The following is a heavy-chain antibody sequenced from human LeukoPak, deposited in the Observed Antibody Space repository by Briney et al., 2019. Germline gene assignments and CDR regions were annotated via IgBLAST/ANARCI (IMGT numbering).Heavy chain of an antibody. CDR3: ARGTIAVADYFDY. J-gene: IGHJ4*02. D-gene: IGHD6-19*01. Sequence: RTGGSLRLSCAASGFTFSSYGMHWVRQAPGKGLEWVAVISYDGSNKDYADSVKGRFTISRDNSKNTLYLQMNSLRAEDTAVYYCARGTIAVADYFDYWGQGTLVTVSS. V-gene: IGHV3-33*08. CDR2: ISYDGSNK. CDR1: GFTFSSYG.